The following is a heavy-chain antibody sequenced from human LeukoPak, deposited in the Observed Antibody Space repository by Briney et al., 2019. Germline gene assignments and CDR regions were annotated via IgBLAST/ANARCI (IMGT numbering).Heavy chain of an antibody. CDR1: GFPFNAYW. Sequence: PGVSLRLSCAASGFPFNAYWMTWVRQAPGKGLEWVANIRQDGDTKDYVDSVKGRSTISRDNAMNSLYLQMNSLRAEDTAIYYCARSLPYGTTWYGRSDFWGQGTLVTVSS. J-gene: IGHJ4*02. CDR2: IRQDGDTK. CDR3: ARSLPYGTTWYGRSDF. V-gene: IGHV3-7*03. D-gene: IGHD6-13*01.